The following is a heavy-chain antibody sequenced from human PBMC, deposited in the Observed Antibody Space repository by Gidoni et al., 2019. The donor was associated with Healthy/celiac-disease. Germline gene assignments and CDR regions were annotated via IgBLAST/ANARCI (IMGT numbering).Heavy chain of an antibody. CDR3: AKDTGSSWYYFDY. CDR2: ISWKSGSI. CDR1: GFTFDDYA. V-gene: IGHV3-9*01. D-gene: IGHD6-13*01. Sequence: EVQLVESGGGLVQPGRSLRLSCAASGFTFDDYAMHWVRPAPGKGLGWVSGISWKSGSIGYADSVKGRFTISRDNAKNSLYLQMNSLRAEDTALYYCAKDTGSSWYYFDYWGQGTLVTVSS. J-gene: IGHJ4*02.